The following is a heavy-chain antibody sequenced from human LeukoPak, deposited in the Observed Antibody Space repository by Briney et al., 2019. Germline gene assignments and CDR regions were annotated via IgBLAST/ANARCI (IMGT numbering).Heavy chain of an antibody. CDR3: ARDSQVLVFITTIDY. Sequence: PGRSLTLSCAASGFTFSSYGMHWVRQAPDKGLEWVGVIWHDGTNRYYADSVKGRFPISRDNSKNTLYLQMNSLRAEDTAVYYCARDSQVLVFITTIDYWGQGTLVIVSS. V-gene: IGHV3-33*01. J-gene: IGHJ4*02. CDR1: GFTFSSYG. D-gene: IGHD3-22*01. CDR2: IWHDGTNR.